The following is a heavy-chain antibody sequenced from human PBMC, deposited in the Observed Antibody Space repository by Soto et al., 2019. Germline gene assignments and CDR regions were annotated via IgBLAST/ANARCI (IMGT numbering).Heavy chain of an antibody. V-gene: IGHV3-33*01. J-gene: IGHJ4*02. D-gene: IGHD2-15*01. CDR2: IWYDGSNK. CDR3: ARGGVVVVAATPIDY. CDR1: GFPFRSYC. Sequence: PGGSLGLSCAASGFPFRSYCVHWVRQAPGKGLEWVAVIWYDGSNKYYADSVKGRFTISRDNSKNTLYLQMNSLRAEDTAVYYCARGGVVVVAATPIDYWGQGTLVTVS.